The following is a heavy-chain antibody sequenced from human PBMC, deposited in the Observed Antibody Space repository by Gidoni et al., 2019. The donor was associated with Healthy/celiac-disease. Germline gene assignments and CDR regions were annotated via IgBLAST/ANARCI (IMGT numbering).Heavy chain of an antibody. CDR1: GFTFSNAW. D-gene: IGHD3-10*01. V-gene: IGHV3-15*07. CDR3: TTTLLQGARGPDDY. CDR2: IKSKTDGGTT. Sequence: EVQLVESGGGLVKPGGSLSLSCAASGFTFSNAWMHWVRQAPGKGLEWVGRIKSKTDGGTTDYAAPVKGRFTISRDDSKNTLYLQMNSLKPEDTAVYYCTTTLLQGARGPDDYWGQGTLVTVSS. J-gene: IGHJ4*02.